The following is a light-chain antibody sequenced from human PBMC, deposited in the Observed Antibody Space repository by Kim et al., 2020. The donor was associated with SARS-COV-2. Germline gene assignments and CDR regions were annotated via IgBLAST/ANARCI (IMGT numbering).Light chain of an antibody. Sequence: EIVMTQSPATLSLSPGERATLSCRASQSISSNLAWYQHKPGQAPRLLIYDASARATGILARFSGSGSGTDFTLTISNVQSEDFAVYYCQQDAYWRAFGQGTRLEIK. CDR3: QQDAYWRA. V-gene: IGKV3-15*01. CDR2: DAS. CDR1: QSISSN. J-gene: IGKJ5*01.